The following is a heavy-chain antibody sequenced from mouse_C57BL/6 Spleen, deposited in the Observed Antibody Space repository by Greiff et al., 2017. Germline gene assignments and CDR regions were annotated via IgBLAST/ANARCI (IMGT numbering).Heavy chain of an antibody. Sequence: VQLQQSGAELVRPGTSVTVSCKASGYAFTNYLIEWVKQRPGQGLEWIGVINPGSGGTNYNEQFKGKETLTADKTSSTAYMQLSSLTSEDSAVYFCARDLGREFFAYWGQGTLVTVSA. J-gene: IGHJ3*01. CDR3: ARDLGREFFAY. CDR1: GYAFTNYL. D-gene: IGHD4-1*01. V-gene: IGHV1-54*01. CDR2: INPGSGGT.